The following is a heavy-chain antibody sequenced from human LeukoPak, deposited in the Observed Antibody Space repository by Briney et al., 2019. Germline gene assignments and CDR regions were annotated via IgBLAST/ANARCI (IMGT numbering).Heavy chain of an antibody. CDR1: GDSISNFY. V-gene: IGHV4-4*07. Sequence: SETLSLTCTVSGDSISNFYWSWIRQPAEKGLDWIGRVYSSGSTNYNPSLKSRVSMSVDTSKNQYSLRLISVTAADTAVYYCARAGFGSGWHYFDYWGRGILVSVSS. CDR3: ARAGFGSGWHYFDY. D-gene: IGHD6-19*01. CDR2: VYSSGST. J-gene: IGHJ4*01.